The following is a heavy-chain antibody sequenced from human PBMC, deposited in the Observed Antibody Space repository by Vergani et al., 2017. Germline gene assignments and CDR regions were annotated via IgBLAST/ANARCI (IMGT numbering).Heavy chain of an antibody. CDR1: GGSISSGGYY. J-gene: IGHJ4*02. V-gene: IGHV4-31*03. Sequence: QLQLQESGPGLVKPSQTLSLTCTVSGGSISSGGYYWSWIRQHPGKGLEWIGYIYYSGSTYYNPSLKSRVTISVDTSKNQFSLKLSSVIAADTAVYYCARVGREGLLADYWGQGTLVTVSS. CDR3: ARVGREGLLADY. D-gene: IGHD2-8*02. CDR2: IYYSGST.